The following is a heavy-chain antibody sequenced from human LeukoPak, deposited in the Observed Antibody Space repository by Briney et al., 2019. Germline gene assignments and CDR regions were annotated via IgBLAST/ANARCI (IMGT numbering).Heavy chain of an antibody. CDR3: ARGPSGYHNT. D-gene: IGHD5-12*01. J-gene: IGHJ4*02. CDR1: GFTFSSYS. V-gene: IGHV3-21*01. Sequence: GGSLRLSCAASGFTFSSYSMNWVRQAPGKGLEWVSSISSSSSYIYYVDSVKGRFTISRDNAKNSLYLQMNSLRAEDTAVYYCARGPSGYHNTGGQETLVTVSS. CDR2: ISSSSSYI.